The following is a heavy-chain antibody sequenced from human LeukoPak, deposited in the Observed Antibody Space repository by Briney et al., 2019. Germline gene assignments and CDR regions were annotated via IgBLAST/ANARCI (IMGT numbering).Heavy chain of an antibody. J-gene: IGHJ4*02. CDR1: GGTFSSYA. Sequence: ASVKVSCKASGGTFSSYAISWVRQAPGQGLEWMGIINPSGGSTSYAQKLQGRVTMTRDTSTSTVYMELSSLRSEDTAVYYCAREVAAAGRSVIVVTNYFDYWGQGTLVTVSS. D-gene: IGHD6-13*01. CDR3: AREVAAAGRSVIVVTNYFDY. V-gene: IGHV1-46*03. CDR2: INPSGGST.